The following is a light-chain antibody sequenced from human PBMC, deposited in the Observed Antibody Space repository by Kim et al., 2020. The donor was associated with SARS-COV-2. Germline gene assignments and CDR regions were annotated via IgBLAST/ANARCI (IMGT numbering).Light chain of an antibody. CDR2: EDN. CDR3: QSFDSNIDWV. J-gene: IGLJ3*02. Sequence: VTISCTRSSGTTDTCDVQSYLQRQGSAPITVIYEDNQRPSGVPDRFSVSIDSSANSASLTISGLKTEDEGDYYCQSFDSNIDWVFGGGTRLTVL. CDR1: SGTTDTCD. V-gene: IGLV6-57*03.